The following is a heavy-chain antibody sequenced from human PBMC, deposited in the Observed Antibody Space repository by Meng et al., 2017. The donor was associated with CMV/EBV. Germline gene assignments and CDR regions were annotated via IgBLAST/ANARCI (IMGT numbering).Heavy chain of an antibody. Sequence: GESLKISCAASGFTFSSYTMNWVRQATGKGLEWVSAIGTAGDTYYPGSVKGRFTISRENAKNSLYLQMNSLRAGDTAVYYCARSNWNYFDYWGQGTLVTVSS. CDR2: IGTAGDT. D-gene: IGHD1-20*01. V-gene: IGHV3-13*01. CDR3: ARSNWNYFDY. CDR1: GFTFSSYT. J-gene: IGHJ4*02.